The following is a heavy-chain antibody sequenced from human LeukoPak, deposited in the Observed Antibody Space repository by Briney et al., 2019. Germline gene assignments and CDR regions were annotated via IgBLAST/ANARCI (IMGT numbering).Heavy chain of an antibody. CDR3: LNSSGPDY. CDR1: GFTFSDYA. D-gene: IGHD3-22*01. V-gene: IGHV3-23*01. J-gene: IGHJ4*02. Sequence: PGGSLRLSCAASGFTFSDYAMSWVRQAPGKGLEWVSAISGSGGSTYYADSVKGRFTISRDNSMSTLYLQMNSLRAEDTAVYYCLNSSGPDYWGQGTLVTVSS. CDR2: ISGSGGST.